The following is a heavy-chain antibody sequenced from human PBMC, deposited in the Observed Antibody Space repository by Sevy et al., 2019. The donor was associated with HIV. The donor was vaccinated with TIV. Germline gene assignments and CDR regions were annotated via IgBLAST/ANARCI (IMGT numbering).Heavy chain of an antibody. CDR2: TRNKANRYTT. J-gene: IGHJ5*02. CDR1: GFTFSDHY. D-gene: IGHD2-21*02. Sequence: GGSLRLSCAAAGFTFSDHYMDWVRQAPGKGLEWVGRTRNKANRYTTEYAESVKGRITISRDDSKNSLYMQMNSKKTEDTAVYYCWAPPTCGRDCYSPGSWGQGTLVTVSS. V-gene: IGHV3-72*01. CDR3: WAPPTCGRDCYSPGS.